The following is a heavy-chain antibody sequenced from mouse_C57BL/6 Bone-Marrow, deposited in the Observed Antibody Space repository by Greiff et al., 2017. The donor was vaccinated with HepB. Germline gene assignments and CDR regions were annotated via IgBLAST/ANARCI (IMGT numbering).Heavy chain of an antibody. J-gene: IGHJ3*01. D-gene: IGHD1-3*01. CDR2: ISSGGSYT. CDR3: ARREWSWFAY. CDR1: GFTFSSYG. Sequence: EVQLVESGGDLVKPGGSLKLSCAASGFTFSSYGMSWVRQTPDKRLEWVATISSGGSYTYYPDSVKGRFTISRDNAKNTLYLQRSRLTSEDTAMYYCARREWSWFAYWGQGTLVTVSA. V-gene: IGHV5-6*01.